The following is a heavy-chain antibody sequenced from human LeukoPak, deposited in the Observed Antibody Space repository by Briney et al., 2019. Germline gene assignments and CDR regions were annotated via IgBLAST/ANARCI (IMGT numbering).Heavy chain of an antibody. CDR1: GYNFSNYG. Sequence: PGGSLRLPCAASGYNFSNYGMTWVRQAPGKGLEWVSAISGSGGSTYYADSVKGRFTISRDNSKNTLYLQMNSLRAEDTAVYYCAKDTTVTTRGVDYWGQGTLVTVSS. CDR3: AKDTTVTTRGVDY. CDR2: ISGSGGST. D-gene: IGHD4-17*01. V-gene: IGHV3-23*01. J-gene: IGHJ4*02.